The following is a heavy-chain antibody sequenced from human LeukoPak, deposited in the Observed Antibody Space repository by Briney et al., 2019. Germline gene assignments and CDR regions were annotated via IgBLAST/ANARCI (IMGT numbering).Heavy chain of an antibody. Sequence: GSLRLSCAASGFTVSSNYMSWVRPAPGKGLEWVSVIYSGGSTYYADSVKGRFTISRDNSKNTLYLQMNSLRAEDTAVYYCAGDDILTGYSTAFDIWGQGTMVTVSS. J-gene: IGHJ3*02. CDR2: IYSGGST. CDR3: AGDDILTGYSTAFDI. V-gene: IGHV3-53*01. CDR1: GFTVSSNY. D-gene: IGHD3-9*01.